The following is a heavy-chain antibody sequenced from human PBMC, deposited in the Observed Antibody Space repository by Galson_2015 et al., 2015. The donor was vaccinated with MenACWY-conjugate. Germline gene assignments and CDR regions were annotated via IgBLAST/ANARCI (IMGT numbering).Heavy chain of an antibody. D-gene: IGHD6-19*01. J-gene: IGHJ6*02. CDR1: GFTFSSYW. CDR3: AREGGEWLVGYYYYGMDV. CDR2: IKQDGSEK. Sequence: SLRLSCAASGFTFSSYWMSWVRQAPGKGLEWVANIKQDGSEKYYVDSVKGRFTISRDNAKNSLYLQMNSLRAEDTAVYYCAREGGEWLVGYYYYGMDVWGQGTTVTVSS. V-gene: IGHV3-7*03.